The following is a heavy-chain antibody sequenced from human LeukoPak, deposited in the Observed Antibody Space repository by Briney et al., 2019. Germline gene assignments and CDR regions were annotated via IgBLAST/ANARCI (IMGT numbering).Heavy chain of an antibody. Sequence: GGSLRLSCEASGFTFSSYSLSWVRQAPGRGLEWVSAISGSGGNTYYADFVKGRFTISSDNAQNTLFLQMSSLRADDPASDYCPKNYGSGTYSNFFSYCGRGTLVSVSS. J-gene: IGHJ4*02. CDR2: ISGSGGNT. CDR3: PKNYGSGTYSNFFSY. CDR1: GFTFSSYS. V-gene: IGHV3-23*01. D-gene: IGHD3-10*01.